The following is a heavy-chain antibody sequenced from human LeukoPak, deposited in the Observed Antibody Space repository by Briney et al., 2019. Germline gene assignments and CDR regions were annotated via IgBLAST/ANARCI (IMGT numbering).Heavy chain of an antibody. CDR3: ARNLGPFDV. CDR2: IADAGT. Sequence: PGGSLRLSCAASGFTFNDFAMTWVRQAPGKGLEWVSNIADAGTYYAYSVMGRFIISRDNSKNVLYLQLNTLRADDTAMYYCARNLGPFDVWGQGTMVTVSS. CDR1: GFTFNDFA. V-gene: IGHV3-23*01. J-gene: IGHJ3*01. D-gene: IGHD3-16*01.